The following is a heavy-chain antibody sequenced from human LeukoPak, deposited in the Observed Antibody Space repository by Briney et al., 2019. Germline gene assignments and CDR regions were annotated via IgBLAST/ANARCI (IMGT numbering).Heavy chain of an antibody. V-gene: IGHV3-48*03. Sequence: GGSLRLSCAASGFTLSSYEMNWVRQAPGKGLEWVSCIRSSGDTIYYADSVRGRFTISRGNAKNSLYLQMNSLRAEDTAVYYCASPPMSSSGYYFEYWGQGTLVTVSS. CDR3: ASPPMSSSGYYFEY. D-gene: IGHD6-6*01. J-gene: IGHJ4*02. CDR1: GFTLSSYE. CDR2: IRSSGDTI.